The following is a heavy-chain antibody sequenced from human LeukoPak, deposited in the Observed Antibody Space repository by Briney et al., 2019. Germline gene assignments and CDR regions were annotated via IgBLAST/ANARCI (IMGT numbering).Heavy chain of an antibody. Sequence: SETLSLTCTVSGDSISSYYGSWIRQPPGKGLEWIGYIYYSGRSTYNPSLQSRVTISLDTSKNQFSLKLSSVTAADTAVYYCATSAAGPYYFDSWGQGSLVTVSS. CDR3: ATSAAGPYYFDS. CDR2: IYYSGRS. CDR1: GDSISSYY. D-gene: IGHD6-13*01. J-gene: IGHJ4*02. V-gene: IGHV4-59*01.